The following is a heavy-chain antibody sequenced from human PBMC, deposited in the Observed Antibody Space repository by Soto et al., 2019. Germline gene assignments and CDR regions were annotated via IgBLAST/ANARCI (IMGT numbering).Heavy chain of an antibody. J-gene: IGHJ4*02. CDR2: IWYDGSNK. V-gene: IGHV3-33*01. CDR1: GFTFSSYG. Sequence: QVQLVESGGGVVQPGRSLRLSSAASGFTFSSYGMHWVRQAPGKGLEWVAVIWYDGSNKYYADSVKGRFTISRDNSKNTLYLQMNSLRAEDTAVYYCARDGPTRYGTFDYWGQGTLVTVSS. CDR3: ARDGPTRYGTFDY. D-gene: IGHD4-17*01.